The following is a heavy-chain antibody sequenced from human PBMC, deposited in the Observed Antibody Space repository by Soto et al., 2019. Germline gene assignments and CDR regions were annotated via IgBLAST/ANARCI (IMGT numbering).Heavy chain of an antibody. V-gene: IGHV2-5*01. J-gene: IGHJ4*02. CDR2: IYYNDDR. CDR3: AHLDGGYEVIYFDF. D-gene: IGHD5-12*01. Sequence: SGPTLVNPTQTLTLTCTFSGFSFTTAGVAVGWIRQTPGGALEWLTLIYYNDDRRFSPSLKTRLTITGDTSKNQVVLSLTNVDPGDTATYFCAHLDGGYEVIYFDFWGQGIPVTVSS. CDR1: GFSFTTAGVA.